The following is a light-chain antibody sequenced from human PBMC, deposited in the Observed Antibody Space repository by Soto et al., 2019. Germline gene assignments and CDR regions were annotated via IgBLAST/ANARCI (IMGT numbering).Light chain of an antibody. Sequence: QSVLTQPPSASGSPGQSVTISCTGTSSDVGAYNYVSWYQQLPGKAPKLIIYEVSKRPSGVPERFSGSKSGNTASLTVSGVEAEDEADYSCTSYAGAYSFFYVFGTGTKVTVL. CDR2: EVS. J-gene: IGLJ1*01. V-gene: IGLV2-8*01. CDR3: TSYAGAYSFFYV. CDR1: SSDVGAYNY.